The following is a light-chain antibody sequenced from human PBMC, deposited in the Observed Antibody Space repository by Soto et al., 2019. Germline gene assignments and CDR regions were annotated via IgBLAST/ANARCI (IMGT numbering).Light chain of an antibody. Sequence: QSVLTQPASVSGSPGQSINISCTGTSSDVGGYNYVSWYQHHPGKAPKLIIYDVSNRPSGVSNPFSGSKSGNTASLTISGLQPQEEADYYCSSYTTSNTRQIVFGTGTKXTV. CDR1: SSDVGGYNY. CDR3: SSYTTSNTRQIV. V-gene: IGLV2-14*03. J-gene: IGLJ1*01. CDR2: DVS.